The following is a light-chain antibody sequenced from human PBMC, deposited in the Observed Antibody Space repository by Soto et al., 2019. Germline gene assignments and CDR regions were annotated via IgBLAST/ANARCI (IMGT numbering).Light chain of an antibody. CDR3: QQYKDWPPLT. J-gene: IGKJ4*01. Sequence: EIAMTQCPVTLSASPGERVTLSCRASQSVNINLAWYQQRPGQAPRVLIYGASNRASGIPDRFSGSGSGTDFTLTISSLEPDDFALYYCQQYKDWPPLTFGGGTRVEIK. V-gene: IGKV3D-15*01. CDR2: GAS. CDR1: QSVNIN.